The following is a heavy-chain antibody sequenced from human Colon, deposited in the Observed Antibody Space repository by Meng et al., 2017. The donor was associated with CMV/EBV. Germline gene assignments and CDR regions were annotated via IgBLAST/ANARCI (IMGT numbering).Heavy chain of an antibody. J-gene: IGHJ4*02. CDR3: ARERVTLIPREPAPGD. V-gene: IGHV4-30-4*08. D-gene: IGHD3-22*01. CDR1: GGSISSGDYY. CDR2: IFYSGST. Sequence: SETLSLTCTVSGGSISSGDYYWSWIRQPPGKGLEWIGYIFYSGSTYYNPSLKSRVTISIDTSKNQFSLTLNTVTAADTAVYYCARERVTLIPREPAPGDWGQGTLVTVSS.